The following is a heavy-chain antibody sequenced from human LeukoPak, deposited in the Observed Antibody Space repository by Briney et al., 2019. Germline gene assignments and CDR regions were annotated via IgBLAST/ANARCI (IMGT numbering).Heavy chain of an antibody. D-gene: IGHD5-24*01. Sequence: GGSLRLSCAASGFTFRSYGMSWVRQAPGKGLEWVSSISGSGGSTYFADSVKGRFTISRDNSKNTLYLQMNSLRAEDTAVYYCAKDDAWLQYGNWGRGTLVTVSS. V-gene: IGHV3-23*01. J-gene: IGHJ4*02. CDR3: AKDDAWLQYGN. CDR2: ISGSGGST. CDR1: GFTFRSYG.